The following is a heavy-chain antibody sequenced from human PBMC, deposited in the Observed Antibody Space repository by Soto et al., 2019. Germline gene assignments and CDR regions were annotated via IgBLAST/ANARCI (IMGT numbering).Heavy chain of an antibody. Sequence: GSLRLSCAASGFTFSTYTMSWVRQAPGEGLEWVSTISGSADSTYYADSVKGRFTISRDNSKNTLYLQMNSLRVEDTAVYYCAKDRLGGNFDYWGQGTQVTVSS. V-gene: IGHV3-23*01. CDR2: ISGSADST. J-gene: IGHJ4*02. CDR1: GFTFSTYT. CDR3: AKDRLGGNFDY.